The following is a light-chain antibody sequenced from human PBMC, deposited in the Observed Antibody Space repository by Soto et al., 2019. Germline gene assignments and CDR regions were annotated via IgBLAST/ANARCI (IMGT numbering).Light chain of an antibody. J-gene: IGKJ1*01. CDR1: QSVTSNY. CDR2: AIS. CDR3: QQHSNSPWT. V-gene: IGKV3D-20*02. Sequence: EIVLTQSQCTLSLSPGESAALSCRASQSVTSNYLVWYRQKPGQAPRLLIYAISSRAAGIPDRFSGSGSGTDFTLTITRLEPEDSAVYYCQQHSNSPWTFGQGTRVEI.